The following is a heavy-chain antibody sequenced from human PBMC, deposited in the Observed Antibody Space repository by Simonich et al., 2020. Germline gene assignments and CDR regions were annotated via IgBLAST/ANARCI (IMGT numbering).Heavy chain of an antibody. D-gene: IGHD1-1*01. J-gene: IGHJ3*02. CDR1: GFTFSSYG. V-gene: IGHV3-33*01. CDR3: ARASRQLGAGDDAFDI. Sequence: QVQLVESGGGVVQPGRSLRLSCAASGFTFSSYGMHWVRQAQGKGCEWGALKWYEEINKYYEDSVKGRFTISRDNSKNTLYLQMNSLRAENTAVYYCARASRQLGAGDDAFDIWGQGTMVTVSS. CDR2: KWYEEINK.